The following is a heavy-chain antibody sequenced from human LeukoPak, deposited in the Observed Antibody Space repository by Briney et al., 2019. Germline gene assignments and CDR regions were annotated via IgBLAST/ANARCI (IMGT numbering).Heavy chain of an antibody. Sequence: SETLSLTCTVSGGSISSYYWGWIRQPPGKGLEWIGSIYYSGSTYYNPSLKSRVTISVDTSKNQFSLKLSSVTAADTAVYYCARLVLRYFDPKYYFDYWGQGTLVTVSS. V-gene: IGHV4-39*01. D-gene: IGHD3-9*01. CDR1: GGSISSYY. J-gene: IGHJ4*02. CDR2: IYYSGST. CDR3: ARLVLRYFDPKYYFDY.